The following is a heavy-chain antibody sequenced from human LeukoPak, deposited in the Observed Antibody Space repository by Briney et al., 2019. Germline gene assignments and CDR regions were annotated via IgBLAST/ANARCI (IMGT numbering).Heavy chain of an antibody. CDR2: IYYSGST. J-gene: IGHJ4*02. CDR3: ARGRAYGDYEIR. CDR1: GGSISSSSYY. Sequence: PSETLSLTCTVSGGSISSSSYYWGWVRQPPGKGLEWIGSIYYSGSTYYNPSLKSRVTISVDTSKNQFSLKLSSVTAADTAVYYCARGRAYGDYEIRWGQGTLVTVSS. D-gene: IGHD4-17*01. V-gene: IGHV4-39*07.